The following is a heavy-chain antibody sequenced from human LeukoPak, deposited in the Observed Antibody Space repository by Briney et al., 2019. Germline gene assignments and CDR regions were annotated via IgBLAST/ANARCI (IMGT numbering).Heavy chain of an antibody. CDR1: GFTFNSYP. Sequence: GGSLRLSCSASGFTFNSYPVHWVRQAPGKGLEYVSGISRNGGSTYYADSVKGRFTISRDNSKDTLYLQMSSLRAEDTAVYYCVKESGFMVAPNSAFDIWGQGTMVTVSS. V-gene: IGHV3-64D*06. D-gene: IGHD4/OR15-4a*01. CDR3: VKESGFMVAPNSAFDI. J-gene: IGHJ3*02. CDR2: ISRNGGST.